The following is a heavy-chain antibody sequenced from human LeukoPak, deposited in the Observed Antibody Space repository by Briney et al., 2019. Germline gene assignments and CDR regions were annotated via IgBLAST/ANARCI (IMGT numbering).Heavy chain of an antibody. CDR1: GGSISSGSYY. J-gene: IGHJ3*02. V-gene: IGHV4-61*02. D-gene: IGHD3-22*01. CDR2: IYTSGST. Sequence: SETLSLTCTVSGGSISSGSYYWSWIRQPAGKGLEWIGRIYTSGSTNYNPSLKSRVTISVDTSKNQFSLKLSSVTAADTAVYYCARLIDLYYDSSVRLDAFDIWGQGTMVTVSS. CDR3: ARLIDLYYDSSVRLDAFDI.